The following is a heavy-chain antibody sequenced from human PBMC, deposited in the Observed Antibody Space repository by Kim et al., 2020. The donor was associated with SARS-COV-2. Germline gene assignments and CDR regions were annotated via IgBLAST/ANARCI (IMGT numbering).Heavy chain of an antibody. J-gene: IGHJ4*02. Sequence: GGSLRLSCAGSGFTFSDFSMNWVRQAPGKGLEWVAYIYKSGTSIYHADSVKGRFTISRDNAKNSVYLQMNSLRAEDTAVYYCARLYAAVAGFWGQGTLVT. D-gene: IGHD6-19*01. V-gene: IGHV3-11*01. CDR3: ARLYAAVAGF. CDR2: IYKSGTSI. CDR1: GFTFSDFS.